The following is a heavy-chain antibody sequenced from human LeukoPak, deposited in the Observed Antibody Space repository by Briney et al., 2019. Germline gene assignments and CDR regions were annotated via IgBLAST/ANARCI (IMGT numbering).Heavy chain of an antibody. V-gene: IGHV3-7*01. D-gene: IGHD2-2*02. CDR1: GFTFSSYW. CDR3: ARDWGYCSSTSCYTVDY. CDR2: IKQDGSEK. J-gene: IGHJ4*02. Sequence: GGSPRLSCAASGFTFSSYWMSWVRQAPGKGLEWVANIKQDGSEKYYVDSVKGRFTISRDNAKNSLYLQMNSLRAEDTAVYYCARDWGYCSSTSCYTVDYWGQGTLVTVSS.